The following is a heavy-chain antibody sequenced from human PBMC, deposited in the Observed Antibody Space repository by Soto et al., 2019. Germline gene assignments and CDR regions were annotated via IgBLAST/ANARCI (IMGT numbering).Heavy chain of an antibody. CDR1: GGSISSSSYY. J-gene: IGHJ6*02. D-gene: IGHD3-3*01. CDR3: ARYGFGVDPYGMDV. Sequence: SETLSLTCTVSGGSISSSSYYWGWIRQPPGKGLEWIGSIYYSGSTYYNPSLKSRVTISVDTSKNQFSLKLSSVTAADTAVYYCARYGFGVDPYGMDVWGQGTTVTVSS. CDR2: IYYSGST. V-gene: IGHV4-39*01.